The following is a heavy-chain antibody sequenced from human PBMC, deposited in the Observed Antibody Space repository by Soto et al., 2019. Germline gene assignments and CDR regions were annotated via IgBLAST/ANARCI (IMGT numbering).Heavy chain of an antibody. CDR3: ARADYGDYVGY. CDR1: GGSISSGGYY. V-gene: IGHV4-31*03. Sequence: QVQLQESGPGLVKPSQTLSLTCTVSGGSISSGGYYWSWIRQHPGKGLEWIGYIYYSGSTYYNPSLKNRVTISADTTKNQFALKLSSVTAADTAVYYCARADYGDYVGYWGQGTLVTVSS. J-gene: IGHJ4*02. D-gene: IGHD3-16*01. CDR2: IYYSGST.